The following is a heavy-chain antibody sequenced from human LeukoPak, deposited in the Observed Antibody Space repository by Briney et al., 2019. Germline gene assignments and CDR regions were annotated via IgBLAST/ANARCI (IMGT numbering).Heavy chain of an antibody. J-gene: IGHJ3*02. CDR2: IHYTGST. Sequence: SETLSLTCTVSGGSISSYYWSWIRQPPGKGLEWIAYIHYTGSTNYNPSLKSRVTISVDTSRNQFSLRLSSVTAADTAVYYCARDHYDSSGYYGFGEPGAFDIWGQGTMVTVSS. D-gene: IGHD3-22*01. CDR1: GGSISSYY. V-gene: IGHV4-59*01. CDR3: ARDHYDSSGYYGFGEPGAFDI.